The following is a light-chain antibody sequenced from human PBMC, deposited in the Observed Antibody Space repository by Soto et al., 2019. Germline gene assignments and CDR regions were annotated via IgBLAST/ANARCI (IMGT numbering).Light chain of an antibody. J-gene: IGLJ3*02. CDR3: SSYTSSSTLV. CDR1: SSDVGGYNY. V-gene: IGLV2-14*01. Sequence: QSALTQPASVSGSPGQSITISCTGTSSDVGGYNYVSWNQQYPGKAPKLMIYEVSNRPSGVSNRFSGSKSGNTASLTISGLQAEDEADYYCSSYTSSSTLVFGGGTKLTVL. CDR2: EVS.